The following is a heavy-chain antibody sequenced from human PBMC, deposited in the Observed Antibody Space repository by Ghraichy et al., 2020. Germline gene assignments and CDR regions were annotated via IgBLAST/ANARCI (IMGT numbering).Heavy chain of an antibody. Sequence: GESLNISCKGSGYIFSTYWIGWVRQMPGKGLEWMGIIYPGDSDTSYSPSFQGQVTFSADRSISTAYLQWNSLKASDTAMYYCARLRTAPPDDFDIWGQGTLVTVSS. J-gene: IGHJ3*02. D-gene: IGHD4-17*01. V-gene: IGHV5-51*01. CDR2: IYPGDSDT. CDR3: ARLRTAPPDDFDI. CDR1: GYIFSTYW.